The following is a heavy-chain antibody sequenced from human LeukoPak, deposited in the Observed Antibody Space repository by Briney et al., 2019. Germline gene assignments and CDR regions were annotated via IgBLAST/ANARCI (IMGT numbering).Heavy chain of an antibody. CDR2: ISGSGGTT. D-gene: IGHD2-15*01. V-gene: IGHV3-23*01. CDR3: AKARGYCSDGSCYYFDY. CDR1: GFTFSSYA. J-gene: IGHJ4*02. Sequence: GGSLRLSCAASGFTFSSYAMSWVRQAPGKGLEWVSGISGSGGTTYYADSVKDRFTISRDNSKNTLYLQMNSLRAEDTAVYYCAKARGYCSDGSCYYFDYWGQGKLVTVSS.